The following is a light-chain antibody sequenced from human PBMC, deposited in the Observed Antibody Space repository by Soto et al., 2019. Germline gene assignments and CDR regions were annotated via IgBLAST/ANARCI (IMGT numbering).Light chain of an antibody. J-gene: IGKJ2*01. CDR1: QSVSSY. V-gene: IGKV3-11*01. Sequence: ESVLTQSPATLSLSPGERATLSCMASQSVSSYLAWYQQKPGQAPRLLIYDASNRATGIPARFSGSGSGTDFTLTISSLEPEDFAVYYCHQRSNWPTFGQGTKLEIK. CDR2: DAS. CDR3: HQRSNWPT.